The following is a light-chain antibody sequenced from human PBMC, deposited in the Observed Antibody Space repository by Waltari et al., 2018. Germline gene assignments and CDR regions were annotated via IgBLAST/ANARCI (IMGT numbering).Light chain of an antibody. V-gene: IGLV2-8*01. J-gene: IGLJ3*02. Sequence: QSALTQPPSASGSPGQSGTISCTGTSSDDGHYNYVSWYQQHPGKAPKLMIYEVSKRPSGVPDRFSGSKSGNTASLTVSGLQAEDEADYYCSSYAGSNNWVFGGGTKLTVL. CDR1: SSDDGHYNY. CDR3: SSYAGSNNWV. CDR2: EVS.